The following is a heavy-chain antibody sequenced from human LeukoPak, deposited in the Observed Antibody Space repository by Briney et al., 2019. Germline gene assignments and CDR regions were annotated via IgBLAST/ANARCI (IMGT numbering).Heavy chain of an antibody. Sequence: GRSLRLSCAASGFNFSSYGMHWVRQAPGKGLEWVAVIWYDGSNKYYADSVKGRFTISRDNSKNTLYLQMNSLRAEDTAVYYCAKDRGYFDYWGQGTLVTVSS. J-gene: IGHJ4*02. CDR1: GFNFSSYG. CDR2: IWYDGSNK. CDR3: AKDRGYFDY. V-gene: IGHV3-33*06. D-gene: IGHD3-10*01.